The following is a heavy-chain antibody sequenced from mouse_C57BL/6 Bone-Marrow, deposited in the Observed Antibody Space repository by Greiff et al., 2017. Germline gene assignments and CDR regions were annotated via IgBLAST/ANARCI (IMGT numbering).Heavy chain of an antibody. V-gene: IGHV1-81*01. CDR1: GYTFTSYG. D-gene: IGHD1-1*01. CDR2: FYPRSGNT. J-gene: IGHJ2*01. CDR3: ARSTVVVPDY. Sequence: VKLMESGAELARPGASVKLSCKASGYTFTSYGISWVKQRTGQGLEWIGEFYPRSGNTYYNEKFKGKATLTADKSSSTAYMELRSLTSEDSAVYFCARSTVVVPDYWGQGTTLTVSS.